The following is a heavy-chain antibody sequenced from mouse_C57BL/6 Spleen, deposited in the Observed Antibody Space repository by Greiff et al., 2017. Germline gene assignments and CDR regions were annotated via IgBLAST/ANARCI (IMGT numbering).Heavy chain of an antibody. J-gene: IGHJ1*03. CDR1: GYTFTDYE. D-gene: IGHD2-5*01. CDR3: TFIVTSYWYFDV. V-gene: IGHV1-15*01. CDR2: IDPETGGT. Sequence: QVQLKESGAELVRPGASVTLSCKASGYTFTDYEMHWVKQTPVHGLEWIGAIDPETGGTAYNQKFKGKAILTADKSSSTAYMELRSLTSEDSAVYYCTFIVTSYWYFDVWGTGTTVTVSS.